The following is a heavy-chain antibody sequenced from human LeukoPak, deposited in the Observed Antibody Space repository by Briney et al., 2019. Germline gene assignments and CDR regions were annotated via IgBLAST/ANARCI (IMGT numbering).Heavy chain of an antibody. CDR2: IYSGGST. D-gene: IGHD6-19*01. Sequence: GGSLRLSCAASGFXVSSNYISWVRQAPGKGLEWVSVIYSGGSTYYADSVKGRFTISRDNSKNTLYLQMNSLRAEDTAVYYCARAYSSGWYYFDYWGQGTLVTVSS. J-gene: IGHJ4*02. CDR1: GFXVSSNY. V-gene: IGHV3-66*01. CDR3: ARAYSSGWYYFDY.